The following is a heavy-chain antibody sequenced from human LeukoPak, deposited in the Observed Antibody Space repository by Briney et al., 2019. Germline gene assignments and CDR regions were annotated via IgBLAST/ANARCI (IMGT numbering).Heavy chain of an antibody. CDR2: IRDDGSSK. J-gene: IGHJ4*02. CDR3: TRGGGWQQQPLYCFVY. Sequence: PGGSLRLSCVGSGFTFSSYGLHWVRQTPGKGLGWVAFIRDDGSSKYYADSVKGRFTISRDNSRNTLYLQMNILRAEDTAVCYCTRGGGWQQQPLYCFVYWGQGTLVTVSS. V-gene: IGHV3-30*02. CDR1: GFTFSSYG. D-gene: IGHD6-13*01.